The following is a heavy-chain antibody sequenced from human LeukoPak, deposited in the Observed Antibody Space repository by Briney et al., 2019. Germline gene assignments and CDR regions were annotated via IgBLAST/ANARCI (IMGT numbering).Heavy chain of an antibody. CDR1: GYSFTTYW. J-gene: IGHJ4*02. Sequence: GESLKISCQGSGYSFTTYWIGWVRQMPGKGLEWMGIIYPGDSDTRYSPSFQGQVTISADKSTRTAYLQWSSLTASHTAMYYCARARYCSGGSCYAEYWGQGTLVTVSS. CDR3: ARARYCSGGSCYAEY. D-gene: IGHD2-15*01. V-gene: IGHV5-51*01. CDR2: IYPGDSDT.